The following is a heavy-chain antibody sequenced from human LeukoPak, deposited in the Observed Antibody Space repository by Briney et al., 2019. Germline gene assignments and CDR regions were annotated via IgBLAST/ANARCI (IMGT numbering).Heavy chain of an antibody. CDR2: ISSGSSTI. V-gene: IGHV3-48*01. D-gene: IGHD1-26*01. CDR1: GFTFSSHS. CDR3: ARNSGSYLYYFDY. Sequence: PGGSLRLSCAASGFTFSSHSMNWVRQAPGKGLEWVSYISSGSSTIYYADSVKGRFTISRDNAKNSLYLQMNSLRAEDTAVYYCARNSGSYLYYFDYWGQGTLVTVSS. J-gene: IGHJ4*02.